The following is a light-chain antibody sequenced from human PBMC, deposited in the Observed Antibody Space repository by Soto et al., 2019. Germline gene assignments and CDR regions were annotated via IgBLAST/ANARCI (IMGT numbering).Light chain of an antibody. Sequence: EIVMTQSPDTLSVSPGERATLSCRASQSVSSNLAWYQQKPGQAPRLLIYGASTRATGIPARFSGSGSGTEFTLTISSLQSEDFAVYYCQQYNNWQVTFGQGTKLEIK. CDR2: GAS. CDR3: QQYNNWQVT. J-gene: IGKJ2*01. V-gene: IGKV3-15*01. CDR1: QSVSSN.